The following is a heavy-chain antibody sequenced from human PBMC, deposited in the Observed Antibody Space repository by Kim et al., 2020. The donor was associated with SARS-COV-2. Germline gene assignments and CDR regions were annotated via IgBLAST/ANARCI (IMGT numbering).Heavy chain of an antibody. Sequence: GESLKISCKGSGYSFTSYWIGWVRQMPGKGLEWMGIIYPGDSDTRYSPSFQGQVTISADKSISTAYLQWSSLKASDTAMYYCARPTFRYGSGSGNNYYYYNGMNVWGQGTTVTVYS. CDR1: GYSFTSYW. V-gene: IGHV5-51*01. J-gene: IGHJ6*02. CDR3: ARPTFRYGSGSGNNYYYYNGMNV. CDR2: IYPGDSDT. D-gene: IGHD3-10*01.